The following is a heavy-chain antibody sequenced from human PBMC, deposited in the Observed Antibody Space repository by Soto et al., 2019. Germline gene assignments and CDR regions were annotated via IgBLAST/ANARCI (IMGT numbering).Heavy chain of an antibody. J-gene: IGHJ4*02. CDR1: GITFIADA. D-gene: IGHD6-13*01. CDR3: EKSFSSNWYDYFDY. CDR2: ISGSGATT. V-gene: IGHV3-23*01. Sequence: EVQLLESGGGLVEPGGSLRLSCAASGITFIADAMSWVRQAPGKGLEWVSAISGSGATTYYADSVKGRFTISRDKSKNTLYLQMNSLRAEDTALYYCEKSFSSNWYDYFDYWGQGSLVTVSS.